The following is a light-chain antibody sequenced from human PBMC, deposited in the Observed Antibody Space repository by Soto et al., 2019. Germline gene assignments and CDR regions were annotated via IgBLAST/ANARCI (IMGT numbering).Light chain of an antibody. CDR1: QNLLYNSNNKHY. Sequence: DIVMTQSPDSLAVSLGERATINCKSSQNLLYNSNNKHYLAWYQQRPGQPPKLLIYWASSRESGVPDRFSGSGSATDFTLTINNLQAEDVAIYYCQQYISPPQYTFGQGTKLEIK. V-gene: IGKV4-1*01. CDR3: QQYISPPQYT. J-gene: IGKJ2*01. CDR2: WAS.